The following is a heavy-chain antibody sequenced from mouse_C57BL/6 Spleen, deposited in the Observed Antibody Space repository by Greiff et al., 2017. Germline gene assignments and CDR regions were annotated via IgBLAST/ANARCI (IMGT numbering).Heavy chain of an antibody. D-gene: IGHD2-4*01. CDR2: IDPANGDT. CDR1: GFNIKDDY. J-gene: IGHJ3*01. Sequence: VQLQQSGAELVRPGASVKLSCTASGFNIKDDYMHWVKQRPEQGLEWIGWIDPANGDTEYASKFQGKATITADTSSNTAYLQLSSLTSEDTAVYYGTTRDYAAPFADWGQGTLVTVSA. V-gene: IGHV14-4*01. CDR3: TTRDYAAPFAD.